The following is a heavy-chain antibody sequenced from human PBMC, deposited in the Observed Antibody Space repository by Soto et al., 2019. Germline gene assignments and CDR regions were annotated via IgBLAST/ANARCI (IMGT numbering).Heavy chain of an antibody. CDR2: IYYSGST. CDR3: ARLGDSSSVYYYYYMDV. J-gene: IGHJ6*03. V-gene: IGHV4-59*08. Sequence: SETLSLTCTVSGGSISSYYWSWIRQPPGKGLEWIGYIYYSGSTNYNPSLKSRVTISVDTSKNQFSLKLSSVTAADTAVYYCARLGDSSSVYYYYYMDVWGKGTTVTVSS. D-gene: IGHD6-6*01. CDR1: GGSISSYY.